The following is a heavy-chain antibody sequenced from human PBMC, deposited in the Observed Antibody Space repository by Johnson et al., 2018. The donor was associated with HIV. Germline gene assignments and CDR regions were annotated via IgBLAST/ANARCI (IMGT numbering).Heavy chain of an antibody. D-gene: IGHD1-26*01. V-gene: IGHV3-30-3*01. CDR3: AKGLSLAVVGASDAVGI. CDR2: ISYDGSNK. CDR1: GFTFSSYA. J-gene: IGHJ3*02. Sequence: QVQLVESGGGLIQPGRSLRLSCAASGFTFSSYAMHWVRQAPGKGLEWVAVISYDGSNKYYADSVKGRFTIPIDNSKNTLYLQMNSLRAEEPAVYYCAKGLSLAVVGASDAVGIWGQGTMVTVSS.